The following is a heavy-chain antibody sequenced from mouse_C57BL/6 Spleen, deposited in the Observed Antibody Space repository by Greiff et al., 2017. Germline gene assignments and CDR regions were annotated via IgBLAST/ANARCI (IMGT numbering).Heavy chain of an antibody. CDR2: INPSSGYT. CDR1: GYTFTSYT. D-gene: IGHD2-3*01. J-gene: IGHJ3*01. Sequence: VQLQQSGAELARPGASVKMSCKASGYTFTSYTMHWVKQRPGQGLEWIGYINPSSGYTKYNQKFKDKATLTADKSSSTAYMQLSSLTSEDSAVYYCARDGYQERWFAYWGQGTLVTVSA. V-gene: IGHV1-4*01. CDR3: ARDGYQERWFAY.